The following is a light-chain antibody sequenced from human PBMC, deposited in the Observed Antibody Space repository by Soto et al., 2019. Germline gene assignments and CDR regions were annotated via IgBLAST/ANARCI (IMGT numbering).Light chain of an antibody. CDR2: DSS. J-gene: IGKJ1*01. CDR3: QQYSTWLWT. V-gene: IGKV3-15*01. CDR1: QSVRNT. Sequence: EIVMTQSPATLSVSPGERATLSCRASQSVRNTLAWFQKKPGKAPRLLIYDSSTRATGIPARFSGSGAGTDYTLTISSLQSEDFAIYYCQQYSTWLWTFGQGTRVEIK.